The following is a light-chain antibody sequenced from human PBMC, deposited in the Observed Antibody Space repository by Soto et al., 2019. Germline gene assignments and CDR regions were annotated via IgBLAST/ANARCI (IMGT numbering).Light chain of an antibody. J-gene: IGLJ1*01. V-gene: IGLV2-14*01. CDR3: SSYTSSSTSYV. CDR1: SSDVGGYNY. CDR2: EVS. Sequence: QSALTQPASVSGSPGQSITISCTGTSSDVGGYNYVSWYQQHPGKAPKLMIHEVSNRPSGVSNRFSGSKSGNTASLTISGLQAEDEADYYCSSYTSSSTSYVFGTGTKVTVL.